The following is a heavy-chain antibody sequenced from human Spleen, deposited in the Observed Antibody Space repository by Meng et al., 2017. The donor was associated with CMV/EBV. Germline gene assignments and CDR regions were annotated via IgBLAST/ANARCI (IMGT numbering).Heavy chain of an antibody. D-gene: IGHD3-3*01. CDR2: INHSGST. V-gene: IGHV4-34*01. Sequence: SETLSLTCAVYGGFFSGYYWSWIRQPPGKGLEWIGEINHSGSTNYNPSLKSRVTISVDTSKNQFSLKLSSVTAADTAVYYCARAAQHGSIFGVVIIGPQRWFDPWGQGTLVTVSS. CDR1: GGFFSGYY. CDR3: ARAAQHGSIFGVVIIGPQRWFDP. J-gene: IGHJ5*02.